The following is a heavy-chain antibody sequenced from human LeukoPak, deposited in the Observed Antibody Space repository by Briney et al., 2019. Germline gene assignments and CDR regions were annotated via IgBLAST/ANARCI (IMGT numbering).Heavy chain of an antibody. J-gene: IGHJ4*02. D-gene: IGHD5-18*01. CDR1: GFFFHTFA. CDR2: ISLDGRNE. CDR3: ARDARRIFTSGAPNGIHH. Sequence: GGSLRLSCTRSGFFFHTFAIHWVRQAPGKGPEWVAAISLDGRNEYYTDSVRGRFTISRDNSKNTVYLQLNSLRSDDTAVYLCARDARRIFTSGAPNGIHHGGQGTLVTVSS. V-gene: IGHV3-30*04.